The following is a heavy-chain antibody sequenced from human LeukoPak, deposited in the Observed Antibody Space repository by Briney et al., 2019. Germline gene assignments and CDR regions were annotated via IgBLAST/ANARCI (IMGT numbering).Heavy chain of an antibody. CDR2: ISGSGGST. D-gene: IGHD2-2*03. J-gene: IGHJ6*02. CDR1: XFTXXSYA. CDR3: AKDVGYCSSTSCWDLFDFYGSGTYYYYGMDV. V-gene: IGHV3-23*01. Sequence: SXRLSXXXXXFTXXSYAMSWVRQAPGKGLEWVSAISGSGGSTYYADSVKGRFTISRENCKNTLYLQMNSLRAEDTAVYYCAKDVGYCSSTSCWDLFDFYGSGTYYYYGMDVWGQGTTVTVSS.